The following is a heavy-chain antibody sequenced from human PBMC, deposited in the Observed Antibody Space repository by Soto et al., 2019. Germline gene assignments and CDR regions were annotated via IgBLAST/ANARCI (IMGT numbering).Heavy chain of an antibody. V-gene: IGHV4-59*01. J-gene: IGHJ5*02. Sequence: SETLCVTCSVAGGYISGYGGSWIRQQTGKGLEWIGYIYYSGSTNYNPSLKSRVTISVDTSKNQFSLKLSSVTAADTAVYYCACLTYYDFWSGINWFDPWGQGTLVTVSS. CDR1: GGYISGYG. CDR3: ACLTYYDFWSGINWFDP. D-gene: IGHD3-3*01. CDR2: IYYSGST.